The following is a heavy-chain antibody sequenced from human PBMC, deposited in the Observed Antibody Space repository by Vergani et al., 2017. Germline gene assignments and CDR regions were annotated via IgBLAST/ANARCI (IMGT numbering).Heavy chain of an antibody. J-gene: IGHJ6*04. Sequence: EVQLVESGGGLVKRGGSLRLSCAASGFTFSSYSMNWVRQAPGKGLEWVSSISSSSSYIHYSDSVKGRFTISRDNGQSYLYLDMDNLRVEDTAVYFCAKEFCGTGNCYGWNHLEVWGEGTSVTVSS. CDR3: AKEFCGTGNCYGWNHLEV. V-gene: IGHV3-21*06. D-gene: IGHD1-1*01. CDR1: GFTFSSYS. CDR2: ISSSSSYI.